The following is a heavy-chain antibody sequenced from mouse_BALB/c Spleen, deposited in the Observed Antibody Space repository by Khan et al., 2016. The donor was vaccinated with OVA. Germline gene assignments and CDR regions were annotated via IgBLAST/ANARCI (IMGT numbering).Heavy chain of an antibody. V-gene: IGHV5-9-3*01. CDR1: GFTFSSFA. D-gene: IGHD2-10*02. CDR3: ARSLVDYYAVGY. J-gene: IGHJ4*01. CDR2: ISTGGHYT. Sequence: EVQLLETGGGVVKPGGSLKLSCSASGFTFSSFAMSWVRQTPEKRLEWVATISTGGHYTFYPDSVKGRFTISRDNARTTLYLQMSSLRSEATAMYYCARSLVDYYAVGYWGQGASVTVAS.